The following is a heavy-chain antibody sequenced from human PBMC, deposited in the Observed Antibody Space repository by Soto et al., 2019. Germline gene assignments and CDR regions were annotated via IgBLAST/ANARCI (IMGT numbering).Heavy chain of an antibody. Sequence: PSETLSLTCTVSGGSISSYYWSWIRQPPGKGLEWIGYIYYSGSTNYNPSLKSRVTISVDTSKNQFSLKLSSVTAADTAVYYCARGSDILTGSYYYYMAVWGKGTTVIVSS. V-gene: IGHV4-59*01. CDR3: ARGSDILTGSYYYYMAV. J-gene: IGHJ6*03. D-gene: IGHD3-9*01. CDR1: GGSISSYY. CDR2: IYYSGST.